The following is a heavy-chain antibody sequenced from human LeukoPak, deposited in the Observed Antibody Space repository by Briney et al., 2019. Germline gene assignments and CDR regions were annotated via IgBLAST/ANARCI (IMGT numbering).Heavy chain of an antibody. J-gene: IGHJ4*02. V-gene: IGHV4-59*01. CDR2: IYYSGST. CDR1: GGSISGYY. CDR3: ARVDDSSWYFDY. D-gene: IGHD6-13*01. Sequence: SETLSLTCTVSGGSISGYYWSWIRHPPGKGLEWIGYIYYSGSTKYNPPLKSRVTISVDTSKNQFSLKLSSVTAADTAVYYCARVDDSSWYFDYWGQGTRVTVSS.